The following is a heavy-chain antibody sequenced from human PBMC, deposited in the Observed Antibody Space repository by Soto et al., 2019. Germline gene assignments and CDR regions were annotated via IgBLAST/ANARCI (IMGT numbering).Heavy chain of an antibody. Sequence: VQVVQSGAEVKKPGSSVKVSCKASGCTFSSYAISWVRQASGQRLERMGGIIPIFGTAAYAQEIQGRVTITADESTSTAYTELSSLRSEDTAVYSCATTRNWNAVRYYFGTAVWGQGTTVTVYS. CDR3: ATTRNWNAVRYYFGTAV. CDR2: IIPIFGTA. J-gene: IGHJ6*02. V-gene: IGHV1-69*12. D-gene: IGHD1-1*01. CDR1: GCTFSSYA.